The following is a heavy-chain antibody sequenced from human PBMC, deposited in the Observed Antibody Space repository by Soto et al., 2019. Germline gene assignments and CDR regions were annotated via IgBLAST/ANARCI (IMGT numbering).Heavy chain of an antibody. Sequence: PGGALRLSCAASRFTFRSFDMHWVRQAPGKGLEWVAVISYDGSNKYYADSVKGRFTMSRDNSKNTLYLQMDSLRAEDTAVYYCAKDREGYCSSTSCLRFFDYWGQGTLVTVSS. CDR1: RFTFRSFD. D-gene: IGHD2-2*01. J-gene: IGHJ4*02. V-gene: IGHV3-30*18. CDR2: ISYDGSNK. CDR3: AKDREGYCSSTSCLRFFDY.